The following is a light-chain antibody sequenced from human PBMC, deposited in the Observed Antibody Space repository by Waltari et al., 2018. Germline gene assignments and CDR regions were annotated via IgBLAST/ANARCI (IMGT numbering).Light chain of an antibody. V-gene: IGLV2-11*01. CDR2: DVS. J-gene: IGLJ2*01. Sequence: QSALTQPRSVSGSPGQSVTISCTGSSSDVGGFKYVSWYQQHSGKAPKLMICDVSKRPAGFPDRFSGSKSGNTASLTISGLQAEDEADYYCCSYTSSYVVFGGGTKLTVL. CDR1: SSDVGGFKY. CDR3: CSYTSSYVV.